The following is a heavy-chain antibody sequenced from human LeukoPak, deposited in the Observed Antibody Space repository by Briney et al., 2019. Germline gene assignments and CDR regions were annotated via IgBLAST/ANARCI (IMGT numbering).Heavy chain of an antibody. V-gene: IGHV4-59*02. CDR1: GGSVSGYY. CDR2: VYYSGST. J-gene: IGHJ4*02. D-gene: IGHD2-15*01. CDR3: ARIHRYCSGGACYVIDN. Sequence: SETLSLTCVASGGSVSGYYWGWIRLPPGRGLEWIGNVYYSGSTNYNPSFNSRITISVDTSRNQFSLQLSSLTAAVTAVYYCARIHRYCSGGACYVIDNWGQGNLVAVSS.